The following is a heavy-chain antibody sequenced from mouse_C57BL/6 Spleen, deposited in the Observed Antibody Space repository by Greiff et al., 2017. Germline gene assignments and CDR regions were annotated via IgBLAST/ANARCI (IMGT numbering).Heavy chain of an antibody. V-gene: IGHV1-55*01. CDR1: GYTFTSYW. D-gene: IGHD2-3*01. Sequence: QVQLQQPGAELVKPGASVKMSCKASGYTFTSYWITWVKQRPGQGLEWIGDIYPGSGSTNYNEKFKSKATLTVDTSSSTAYMQLSSLTSEDTAVYYCARSSDGYPNYFDYWGQGTTLTVSS. CDR3: ARSSDGYPNYFDY. CDR2: IYPGSGST. J-gene: IGHJ2*01.